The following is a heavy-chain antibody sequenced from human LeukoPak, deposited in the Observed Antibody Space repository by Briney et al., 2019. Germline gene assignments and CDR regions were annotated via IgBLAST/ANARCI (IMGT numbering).Heavy chain of an antibody. D-gene: IGHD5-18*01. V-gene: IGHV4-39*07. Sequence: SSETLSLTCAVSGVSISSSSYYWGWIRQPPGKGLEWIGSIYYSGSTYYNPSLKSRVTISVDTSKNQFSLKLSSVTAADTAVYYCARGSGYSYGYPFDPWGQGTLVTVSS. CDR2: IYYSGST. J-gene: IGHJ5*02. CDR3: ARGSGYSYGYPFDP. CDR1: GVSISSSSYY.